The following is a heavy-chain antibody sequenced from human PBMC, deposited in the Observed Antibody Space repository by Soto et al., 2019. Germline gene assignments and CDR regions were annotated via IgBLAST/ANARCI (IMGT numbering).Heavy chain of an antibody. CDR3: VRVPVVVVPAAIPSYYYYGIDV. CDR2: ISTDGSIT. D-gene: IGHD2-2*02. V-gene: IGHV3-74*01. Sequence: EVQLVESGGGLVQPGGSLRLSCAASGFTFSSYWMHWVRQAPGKGLVWVSRISTDGSITTYADSVKGRFTISRDNAKTTLYLQMNRLRAEDTAVYYCVRVPVVVVPAAIPSYYYYGIDVWGPGTTVTVSS. J-gene: IGHJ6*02. CDR1: GFTFSSYW.